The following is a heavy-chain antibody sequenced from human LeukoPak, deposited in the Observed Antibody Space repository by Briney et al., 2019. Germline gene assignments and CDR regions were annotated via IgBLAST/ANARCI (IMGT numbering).Heavy chain of an antibody. V-gene: IGHV3-21*01. CDR3: ARDAQWGRVPYYMDV. J-gene: IGHJ6*03. Sequence: PGGSLRLSCAASGFTFSSYSMNWVRQAPGKGLEWASSISSSSSYIYYADSVKGRFTISRDNAKNSLYLQMNSLRAEDTAVYYCARDAQWGRVPYYMDVWGKGTTVTVSS. CDR2: ISSSSSYI. D-gene: IGHD6-19*01. CDR1: GFTFSSYS.